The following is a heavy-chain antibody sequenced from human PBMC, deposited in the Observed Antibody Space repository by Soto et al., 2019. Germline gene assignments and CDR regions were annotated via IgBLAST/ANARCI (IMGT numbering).Heavy chain of an antibody. CDR3: ARTLRVSSSFYFDY. J-gene: IGHJ4*02. CDR2: IYYSGST. Sequence: SETLSLTCSVSGGSISSYYWSWIRQPPGKRLEWIADIYYSGSTNYNPSLKSRVSLSIDTSKNRFSLILTSVTAADTAVYYCARTLRVSSSFYFDYWGQGTLVTVS. D-gene: IGHD4-17*01. CDR1: GGSISSYY. V-gene: IGHV4-59*01.